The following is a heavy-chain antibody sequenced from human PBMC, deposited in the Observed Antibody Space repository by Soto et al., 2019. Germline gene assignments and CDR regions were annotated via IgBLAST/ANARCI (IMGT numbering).Heavy chain of an antibody. CDR1: GGSSRSYC. Sequence: SGTRSLTCPVSGGSSRSYCCSCIRQPPGKGLEWIGYIYYSGSTNYNPSLKSRVTISVDTSKNQFSLKLSSVTAADTAVYYCARGGSPMKYCYGMDVWGQGTTVTVSS. J-gene: IGHJ6*02. D-gene: IGHD3-16*01. CDR2: IYYSGST. V-gene: IGHV4-59*01. CDR3: ARGGSPMKYCYGMDV.